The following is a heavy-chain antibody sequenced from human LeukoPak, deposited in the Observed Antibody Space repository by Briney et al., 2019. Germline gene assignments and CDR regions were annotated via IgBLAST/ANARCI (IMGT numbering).Heavy chain of an antibody. CDR2: IYYSGST. CDR1: GGSISSYY. V-gene: IGHV4-59*12. Sequence: SETLSLTCTVSGGSISSYYWSWIRQPPGKGLEWIGYIYYSGSTNYNPSLKSRVTISVDTSKNQFSLRLSSVTAADTAVYYCARVVGGLSYYYYYMDVWGKGTTVTISS. D-gene: IGHD2-8*02. CDR3: ARVVGGLSYYYYYMDV. J-gene: IGHJ6*03.